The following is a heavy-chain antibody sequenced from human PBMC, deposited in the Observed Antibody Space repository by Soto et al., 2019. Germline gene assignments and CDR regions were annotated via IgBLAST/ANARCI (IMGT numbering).Heavy chain of an antibody. V-gene: IGHV6-1*01. D-gene: IGHD1-1*01. CDR2: TRYTSKWSY. CDR3: LRVDWNDAGS. J-gene: IGHJ5*02. Sequence: QTLSLTCAISGDSLYSPSATWEWIRQSPSRGLEWLGRTRYTSKWSYEYALSVKGRITISPETSKNHFSLQLDSVTPEDTDVYYCLRVDWNDAGSWGQGTLVTVSS. CDR1: GDSLYSPSAT.